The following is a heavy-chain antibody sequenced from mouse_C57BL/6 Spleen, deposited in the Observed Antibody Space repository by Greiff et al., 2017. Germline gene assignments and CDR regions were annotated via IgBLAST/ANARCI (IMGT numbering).Heavy chain of an antibody. CDR3: ARERGTGPFAY. V-gene: IGHV5-4*01. CDR2: ISDGGSYT. J-gene: IGHJ3*01. Sequence: EVQLVESGGGLVKPGGSLKLSCAASGFTFSSYAMSWVRQTPEKRLEWVATISDGGSYTYYPDNVKGRFTISRDNAKNNLYLQMSHLKSEDTAMYYCARERGTGPFAYWGQGTLVTVSA. CDR1: GFTFSSYA. D-gene: IGHD4-1*01.